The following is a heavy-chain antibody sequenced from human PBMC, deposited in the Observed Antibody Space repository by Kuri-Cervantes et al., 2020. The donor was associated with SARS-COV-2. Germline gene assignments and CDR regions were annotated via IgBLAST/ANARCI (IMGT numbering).Heavy chain of an antibody. V-gene: IGHV3-33*01. J-gene: IGHJ6*02. CDR2: IWYDGSNK. Sequence: GESLKISCAASGFTFSSYGMHWVRQAPGKGLEWVAVIWYDGSNKYYADSVKGRFTISRDNSKNTLYLQMNSLRAEDTAVYYCARIAYQSWGDYYYGMDVWGQGTTVTVSS. D-gene: IGHD3-16*01. CDR1: GFTFSSYG. CDR3: ARIAYQSWGDYYYGMDV.